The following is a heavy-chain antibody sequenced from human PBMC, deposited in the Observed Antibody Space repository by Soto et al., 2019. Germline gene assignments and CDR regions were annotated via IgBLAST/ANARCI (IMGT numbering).Heavy chain of an antibody. D-gene: IGHD5-18*01. J-gene: IGHJ4*02. CDR2: IYSGGST. Sequence: GGSLRLSCAASGVTVSSNYMSWVRQAPGKGLEWVSVIYSGGSTYYADSVKGRFIISRDNSKNTLYLQMNSLRAEDTAVYYCARHGYNYGGGYFDYWGQGTLVTVSS. V-gene: IGHV3-66*04. CDR3: ARHGYNYGGGYFDY. CDR1: GVTVSSNY.